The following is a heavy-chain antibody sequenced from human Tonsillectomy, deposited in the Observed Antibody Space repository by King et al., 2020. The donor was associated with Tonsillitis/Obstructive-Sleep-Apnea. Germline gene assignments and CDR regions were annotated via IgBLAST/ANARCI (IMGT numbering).Heavy chain of an antibody. CDR2: VYYNGNT. Sequence: VQLQESGPGLAKPSQTLSLTCTVSGGSTSSGGYYWSWLRQYPGKGLEWIGYVYYNGNTHYNPSLKSPVTMSIDTSKNQFFLRLGAVTVADTAVYYCARVIASRPTIYYMDVWGKGTTVTVS. CDR1: GGSTSSGGYY. V-gene: IGHV4-31*01. D-gene: IGHD6-6*01. J-gene: IGHJ6*03. CDR3: ARVIASRPTIYYMDV.